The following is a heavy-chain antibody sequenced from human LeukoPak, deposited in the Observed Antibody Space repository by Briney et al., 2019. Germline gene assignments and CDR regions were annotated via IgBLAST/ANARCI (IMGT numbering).Heavy chain of an antibody. CDR2: IGTSSDAI. CDR3: ARNLDS. J-gene: IGHJ5*01. Sequence: GGSLRLSCSASGFTFSTYNMNWVRQAPGKGLEWVSFIGTSSDAIYYADSVKGRFTISRDNAKKSLYLQMNSLRDEETAVYYCARNLDSWGQGALVTVSS. CDR1: GFTFSTYN. V-gene: IGHV3-48*02.